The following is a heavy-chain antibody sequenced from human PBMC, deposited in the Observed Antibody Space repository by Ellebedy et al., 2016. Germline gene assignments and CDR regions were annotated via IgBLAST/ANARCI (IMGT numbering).Heavy chain of an antibody. V-gene: IGHV3-49*03. CDR2: IRSKAYGGTT. CDR1: GFTFSSYA. J-gene: IGHJ4*02. D-gene: IGHD2-21*02. CDR3: TSGVTAIPGY. Sequence: GESLKISXAASGFTFSSYAMSWFRQAPGKGLEWVGFIRSKAYGGTTEYAASVKGRFTISRDDSKSIAYLQMNSLKTEDTAVYYCTSGVTAIPGYWGQGTLVTVSS.